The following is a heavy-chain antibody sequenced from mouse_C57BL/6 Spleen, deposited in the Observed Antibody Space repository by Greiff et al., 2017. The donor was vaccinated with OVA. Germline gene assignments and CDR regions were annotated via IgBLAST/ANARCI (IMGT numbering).Heavy chain of an antibody. CDR1: GYTFTSYW. V-gene: IGHV1-7*01. CDR3: ARSYYGSSYEGYFDV. CDR2: INPSSGYT. D-gene: IGHD1-1*01. Sequence: VQLQESGAELAKPGASVKLSCKASGYTFTSYWMHWVKQRPGQGLEWIGYINPSSGYTKYNQKFQDKATLTADKSSSTAYMQLSSLTYEDSAVYYCARSYYGSSYEGYFDVWGTGTTVTVSS. J-gene: IGHJ1*03.